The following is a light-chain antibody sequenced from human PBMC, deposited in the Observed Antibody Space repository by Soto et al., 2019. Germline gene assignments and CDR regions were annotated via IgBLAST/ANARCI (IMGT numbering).Light chain of an antibody. J-gene: IGKJ1*01. CDR3: QQYNNWPPAWP. Sequence: IVMTQSPAALSVSPGERVTLSCRASQSVSINLAWYQQKPGRAPRLLIYGASTRATGIPARFSGSGSGTEFTLTISSLQSEDFAVYYCQQYNNWPPAWPFGQGTKVEIK. CDR2: GAS. V-gene: IGKV3-15*01. CDR1: QSVSIN.